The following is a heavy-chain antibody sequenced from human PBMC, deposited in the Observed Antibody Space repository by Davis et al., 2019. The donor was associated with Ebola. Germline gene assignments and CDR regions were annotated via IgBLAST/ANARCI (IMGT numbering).Heavy chain of an antibody. Sequence: GESLKISCAASGFTFSSYGMHWVRQAPGKGLEWVAVIWYDGSNKYYADSVKGRFTISRDNSKNTLYLQMNSLRAEDTAVYYCAKSLNSGSYFRVGTYGMDVWGQGTTVTVSS. CDR1: GFTFSSYG. J-gene: IGHJ6*02. CDR3: AKSLNSGSYFRVGTYGMDV. CDR2: IWYDGSNK. D-gene: IGHD1-26*01. V-gene: IGHV3-33*06.